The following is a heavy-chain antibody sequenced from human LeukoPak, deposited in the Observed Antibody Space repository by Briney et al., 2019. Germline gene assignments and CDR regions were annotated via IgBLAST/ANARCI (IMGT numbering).Heavy chain of an antibody. V-gene: IGHV1-18*01. CDR2: ISAYNGNT. CDR3: AREPPGGAVAGISCDY. J-gene: IGHJ4*02. Sequence: GASVKVSCKASGYTFTSYGISWVRQAPGQGLEWMGWISAYNGNTNYAQKLQGRVTMTTDTSTSTAYMELRSLRSDDTAVYYCAREPPGGAVAGISCDYWGRGTLVTVSS. D-gene: IGHD6-19*01. CDR1: GYTFTSYG.